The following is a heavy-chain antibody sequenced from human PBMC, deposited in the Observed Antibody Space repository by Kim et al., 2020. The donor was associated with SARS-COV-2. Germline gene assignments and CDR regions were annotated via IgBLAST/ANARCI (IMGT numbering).Heavy chain of an antibody. CDR1: GFTFSSYA. Sequence: GGSLRLSCAASGFTFSSYAMSWVRQAPGKGLEWVSAISGSGGSTYYADSVKGRFTISRDNSKNTLYLQMNSLRAEDTAVYYCAKDRHVTYYDFWSGYSPGDFGYWGQGTLVTVSS. CDR3: AKDRHVTYYDFWSGYSPGDFGY. CDR2: ISGSGGST. V-gene: IGHV3-23*01. J-gene: IGHJ4*02. D-gene: IGHD3-3*01.